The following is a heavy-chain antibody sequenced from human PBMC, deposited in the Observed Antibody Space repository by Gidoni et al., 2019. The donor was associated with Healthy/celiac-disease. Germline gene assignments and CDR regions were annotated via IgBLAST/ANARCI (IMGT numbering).Heavy chain of an antibody. CDR3: ARCIFGVATILDY. V-gene: IGHV4-59*01. CDR1: GGSISSYY. CDR2: IYYSGST. D-gene: IGHD3-3*02. J-gene: IGHJ4*02. Sequence: QVQLQESGPGLVKPSETLSLTCTVPGGSISSYYWRWIRQPPGKGLEWFGYIYYSGSTNHNPALKSRVTISVDTSKNQFSLKLSSVTAADTAVYYCARCIFGVATILDYWGQGTLVTVSS.